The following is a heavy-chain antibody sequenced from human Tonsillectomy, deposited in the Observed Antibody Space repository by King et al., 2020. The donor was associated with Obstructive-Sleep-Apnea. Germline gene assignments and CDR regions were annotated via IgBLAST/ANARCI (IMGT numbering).Heavy chain of an antibody. CDR3: ARDRTSVDYGMDV. CDR1: GFTFSIYS. V-gene: IGHV3-48*02. Sequence: DVQLVESGGGLIQPGGSLRLSCAASGFTFSIYSMNWVRQAPGKGLEWISFISSSSRSIYYADSVKGRFTVSRDNAKESLFLQMSSLRDEDTAVYYCARDRTSVDYGMDVWGHGTTVTVSS. D-gene: IGHD4-23*01. J-gene: IGHJ6*02. CDR2: ISSSSRSI.